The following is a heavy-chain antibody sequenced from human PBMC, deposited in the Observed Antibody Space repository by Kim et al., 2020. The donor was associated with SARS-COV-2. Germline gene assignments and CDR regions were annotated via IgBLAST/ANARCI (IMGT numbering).Heavy chain of an antibody. Sequence: SETLSLTCGVYGGFFTGYYWSWVRQSPGKGLEWIGQIDHGENTNYNPSLKSRVTMSIDTSKNQFSLKLRSVTAADTAVYYCARGQLGDYWGHGTLAT. J-gene: IGHJ4*01. V-gene: IGHV4-34*01. CDR3: ARGQLGDY. CDR1: GGFFTGYY. D-gene: IGHD3-16*01. CDR2: IDHGENT.